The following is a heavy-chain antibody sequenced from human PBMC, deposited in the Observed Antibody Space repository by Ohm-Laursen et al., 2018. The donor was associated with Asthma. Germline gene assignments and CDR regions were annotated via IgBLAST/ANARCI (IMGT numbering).Heavy chain of an antibody. CDR2: IYYSGST. CDR3: ARAAAAGTGYFDL. J-gene: IGHJ2*01. V-gene: IGHV4-31*03. D-gene: IGHD6-13*01. CDR1: GGSISSGGYY. Sequence: SETLSLTCTVSGGSISSGGYYWSWIRQHPGKDLEWIGYIYYSGSTYYNPSLKSRVTISVDTSKNQFSLKLSSVTAADTAVYYCARAAAAGTGYFDLWGRGTLVTVSS.